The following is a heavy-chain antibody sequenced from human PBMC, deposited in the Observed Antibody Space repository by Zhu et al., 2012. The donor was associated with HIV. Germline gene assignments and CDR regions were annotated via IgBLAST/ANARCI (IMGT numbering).Heavy chain of an antibody. CDR1: GFFFRSSG. CDR2: LHPDGIKK. Sequence: QVQLVESGGGVVQPGGSLRLSCATSGFFFRSSGMHWLRQAPGKGLEWVAFLHPDGIKKYHADSVKGRFTISRDKFQNILYLEMKRLRTDDTAIYFCAKGLPNPGVSTIYPMYYFHQWGQGXLVIVSS. D-gene: IGHD5/OR15-5a*01. V-gene: IGHV3-30*02. CDR3: AKGLPNPGVSTIYPMYYFHQ. J-gene: IGHJ4*02.